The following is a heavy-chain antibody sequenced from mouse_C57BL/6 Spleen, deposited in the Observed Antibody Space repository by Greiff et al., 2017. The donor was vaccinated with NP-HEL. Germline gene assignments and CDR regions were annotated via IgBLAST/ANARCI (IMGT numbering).Heavy chain of an antibody. CDR1: GYTFTDYY. D-gene: IGHD1-1*01. CDR3: ARGGITSVVPLAMDY. V-gene: IGHV1-76*01. CDR2: IYPGSGNT. Sequence: QVQLKQSGAELVRPGASVKLSCKASGYTFTDYYINWVKQRPGQGLEWIARIYPGSGNTYYNEKFKGKATLTAEKSSSTAYMQLSSLTSEDSAVYFCARGGITSVVPLAMDYWGQGTSVTVSS. J-gene: IGHJ4*01.